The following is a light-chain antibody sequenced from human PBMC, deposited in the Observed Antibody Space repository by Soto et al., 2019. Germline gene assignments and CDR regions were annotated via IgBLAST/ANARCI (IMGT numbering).Light chain of an antibody. CDR2: AAS. Sequence: IRMTQSPGTLSASIEDRVTITCRASQSISRYLKWYQQKPGKAPKLLIYAASSLQSGVPSRFSGSGSGTDFTLTISSLEHDDFGAYNCEESHTLWRLGQGT. V-gene: IGKV1-39*01. CDR3: EESHTLWR. J-gene: IGKJ2*04. CDR1: QSISRY.